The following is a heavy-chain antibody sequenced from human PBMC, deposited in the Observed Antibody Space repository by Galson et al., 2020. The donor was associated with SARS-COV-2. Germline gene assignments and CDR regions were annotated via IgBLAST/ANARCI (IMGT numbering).Heavy chain of an antibody. CDR3: AREYYYDSSEDYYGIDV. J-gene: IGHJ6*02. D-gene: IGHD3-22*01. V-gene: IGHV1-46*03. CDR2: INPRGGTN. Sequence: ASVTVSCKASGYTFTNYYMHWVRQAPRRGLEWMGRINPRGGTNDHAQKFQGRVTMTRDTSTSTVYMELSSLRSEDTAVYYCAREYYYDSSEDYYGIDVWGQGTTVTVSS. CDR1: GYTFTNYY.